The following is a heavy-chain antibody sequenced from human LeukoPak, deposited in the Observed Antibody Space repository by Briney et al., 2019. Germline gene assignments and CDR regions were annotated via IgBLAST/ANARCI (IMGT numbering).Heavy chain of an antibody. Sequence: PGGSLRLSCAASGFTFSSYAVSWVRQAPGKGLEWVSAISGSSGSTYYADSVKGRFTISRDNSKNTLYLQMNSLRAEDTAVYYCAKGIVVVVAAGYYFDYWGQGTLVTVSS. J-gene: IGHJ4*02. D-gene: IGHD2-15*01. V-gene: IGHV3-23*01. CDR3: AKGIVVVVAAGYYFDY. CDR1: GFTFSSYA. CDR2: ISGSSGST.